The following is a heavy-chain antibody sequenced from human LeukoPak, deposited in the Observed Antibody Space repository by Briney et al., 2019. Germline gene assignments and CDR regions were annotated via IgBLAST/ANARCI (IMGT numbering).Heavy chain of an antibody. CDR2: GSYDGSNK. Sequence: GGSLRLSCAASGFTFSRYGMHSVRQAPGKGLEWVAVGSYDGSNKYYADSVKGRFTISRDNSKNTLYLQMNSLRAEDTAVYYCAKDQGSGYYGSGPVGYWGQGTLVTVSS. CDR3: AKDQGSGYYGSGPVGY. V-gene: IGHV3-30*18. CDR1: GFTFSRYG. D-gene: IGHD3-10*01. J-gene: IGHJ4*02.